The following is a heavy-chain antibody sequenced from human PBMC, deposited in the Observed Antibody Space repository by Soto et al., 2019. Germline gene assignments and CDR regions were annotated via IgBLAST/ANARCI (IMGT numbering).Heavy chain of an antibody. CDR3: TTDLDHIVVGGMDV. V-gene: IGHV3-15*07. D-gene: IGHD2-2*01. CDR1: GFTFSNAW. CDR2: IKSKTDGGTT. J-gene: IGHJ6*02. Sequence: GGSLRLSCAASGFTFSNAWMNWVRQAPGKGLEWVGRIKSKTDGGTTDYAAPVKGRFTISRDDSKNTLYLQMNSLKTEDTAVYYCTTDLDHIVVGGMDVWGQGTTVTVSS.